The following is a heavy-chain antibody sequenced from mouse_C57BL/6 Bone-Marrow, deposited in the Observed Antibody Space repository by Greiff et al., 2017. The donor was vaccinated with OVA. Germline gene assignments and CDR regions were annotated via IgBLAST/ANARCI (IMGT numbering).Heavy chain of an antibody. D-gene: IGHD2-3*01. J-gene: IGHJ2*01. CDR1: GYTFTDYY. V-gene: IGHV1-26*01. Sequence: EVQLQQSGPELVKPGASVKISCKASGYTFTDYYMNWVKQSHGKSLEWIGDINPNNGGTSYNQKFKGKATLTVDKSSSTAYMELRSLTSEDSAVYYCASLLYDGYFFDYWGQGTTLTVSS. CDR3: ASLLYDGYFFDY. CDR2: INPNNGGT.